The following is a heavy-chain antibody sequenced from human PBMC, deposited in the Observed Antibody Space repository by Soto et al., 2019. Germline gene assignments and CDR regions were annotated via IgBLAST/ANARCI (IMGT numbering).Heavy chain of an antibody. CDR2: INHSGST. Sequence: LSLTCAVYGGSFSGYYWSWIRQPPGKGLEWIGEINHSGSTNYNPSLKSRVTISVDTSKNQFSLKLSSVTAADMAVYYCARGPGASTENWFDPWGQGTLVTVSS. CDR1: GGSFSGYY. D-gene: IGHD4-17*01. CDR3: ARGPGASTENWFDP. V-gene: IGHV4-34*01. J-gene: IGHJ5*02.